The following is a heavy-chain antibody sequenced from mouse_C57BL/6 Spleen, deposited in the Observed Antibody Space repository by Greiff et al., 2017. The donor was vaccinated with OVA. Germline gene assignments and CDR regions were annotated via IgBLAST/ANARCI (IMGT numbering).Heavy chain of an antibody. CDR3: ARRRSSYFDY. J-gene: IGHJ2*01. D-gene: IGHD1-3*01. CDR2: INPYNGST. Sequence: VQLKQSGAELVKPGASVKMSCKASGYTFTDYYMNWVKQSPGQSLEWIGVINPYNGSTSYNEKFKGKATLTVDKSSSTAYMRLNSLTSEDSAVYYCARRRSSYFDYWGQGTPLTVSS. CDR1: GYTFTDYY. V-gene: IGHV1-19*01.